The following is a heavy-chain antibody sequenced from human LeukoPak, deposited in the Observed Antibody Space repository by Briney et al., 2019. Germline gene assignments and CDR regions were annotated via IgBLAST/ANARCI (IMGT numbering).Heavy chain of an antibody. D-gene: IGHD1-26*01. J-gene: IGHJ4*02. CDR2: ITAGGGST. V-gene: IGHV3-23*01. CDR1: GFXVSSNY. CDR3: AKDGSSSHSFIKAQKHYFDY. Sequence: GGSLRLSCAASGFXVSSNYISWVRQAPGKGLEWVSGITAGGGSTYYADSVKGRFTVSRDSSKNTLYLQMSSLRVEDTAVYYCAKDGSSSHSFIKAQKHYFDYWGQGTLVTVSS.